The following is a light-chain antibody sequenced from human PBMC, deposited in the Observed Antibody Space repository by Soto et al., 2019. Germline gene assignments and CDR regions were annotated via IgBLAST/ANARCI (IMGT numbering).Light chain of an antibody. CDR2: SNN. CDR3: AAWDDSLNGYV. J-gene: IGLJ1*01. Sequence: QSVLTQPPSASGTPGQRVTISCSGSSSNIGSNTVNWYQQLPGTAPKLLISSNNQRPSGVPDQFYGSKSGTSASLAISGPQSEDEADSYCAAWDDSLNGYVFGTGPKVTVL. V-gene: IGLV1-44*01. CDR1: SSNIGSNT.